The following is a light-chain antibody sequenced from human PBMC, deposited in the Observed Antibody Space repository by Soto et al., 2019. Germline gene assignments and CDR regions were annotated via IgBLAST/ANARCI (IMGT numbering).Light chain of an antibody. CDR2: DNT. J-gene: IGLJ1*01. CDR3: GSWDISLSAGV. CDR1: SSTIGKNF. Sequence: QSVLTQPPSVSAAPGHKVTISCSGSSSTIGKNFISWYQQLPGTDPKLPIYDNTQRPLGFLDRFSASKFATSGTLDIPGLQTGDEADYYCGSWDISLSAGVFGTGTKVTVL. V-gene: IGLV1-51*01.